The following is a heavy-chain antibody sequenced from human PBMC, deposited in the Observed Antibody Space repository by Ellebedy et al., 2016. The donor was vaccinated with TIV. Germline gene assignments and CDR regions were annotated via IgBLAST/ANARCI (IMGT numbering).Heavy chain of an antibody. D-gene: IGHD1-26*01. Sequence: AASVKVSCKASGYTFTSYGISWVRQAPGQGLEWMGIINPSGGSTSYAQKFQGRVTMTRDTSTSTVYMELSSLRSEDTAVYYCAREAPELPIDYWGQGTLVTVSS. J-gene: IGHJ4*02. V-gene: IGHV1-46*01. CDR2: INPSGGST. CDR1: GYTFTSYG. CDR3: AREAPELPIDY.